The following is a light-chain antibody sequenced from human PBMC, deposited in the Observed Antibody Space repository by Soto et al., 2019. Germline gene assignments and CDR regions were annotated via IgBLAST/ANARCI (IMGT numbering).Light chain of an antibody. Sequence: QSVLTQPPSASGTPGQRVTISCSGSTSNIGSNYVYWYQQLPGTAPKLLIYRNNQRHSGVPDRFSGSKSGTSASLAISGLRSDDEADYYCAAWDDSLSGPVFGGGTKLTVL. CDR1: TSNIGSNY. CDR2: RNN. V-gene: IGLV1-47*01. J-gene: IGLJ2*01. CDR3: AAWDDSLSGPV.